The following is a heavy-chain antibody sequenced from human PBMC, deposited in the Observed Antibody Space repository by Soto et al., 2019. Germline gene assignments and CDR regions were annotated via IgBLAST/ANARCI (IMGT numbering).Heavy chain of an antibody. CDR3: AKDLAFEGSWSLFDC. J-gene: IGHJ4*02. CDR2: ISGSGGST. D-gene: IGHD6-13*01. Sequence: GGSLRLSCAASGFTFSSYAMSWVRQAPGKGLEWVSAISGSGGSTYYADSVKGRFTISRDNSKNTLYLQMNSLRAEDTAVYYCAKDLAFEGSWSLFDCWGQGTLVTVSS. V-gene: IGHV3-23*01. CDR1: GFTFSSYA.